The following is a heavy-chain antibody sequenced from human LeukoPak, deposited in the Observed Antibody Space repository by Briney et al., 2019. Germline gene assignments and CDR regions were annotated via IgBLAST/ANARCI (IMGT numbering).Heavy chain of an antibody. CDR1: GFTFSSYA. CDR3: AKDFCSSTSCYTFEYSSSFPDY. D-gene: IGHD2-2*02. CDR2: ISYDGSNK. V-gene: IGHV3-30-3*01. J-gene: IGHJ4*02. Sequence: PGRSLRLSRAASGFTFSSYAMHWVRQAPGKGLEWVAVISYDGSNKYYADSVKGRFTISRDNSKNTLYLQMNSLRAEDTAVYYCAKDFCSSTSCYTFEYSSSFPDYWGQGTLVTVSS.